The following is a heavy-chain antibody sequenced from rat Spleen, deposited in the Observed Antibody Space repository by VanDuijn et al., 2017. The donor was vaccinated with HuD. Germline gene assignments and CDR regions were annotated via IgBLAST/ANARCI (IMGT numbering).Heavy chain of an antibody. Sequence: EVQPVESDGGFVQPGRFLKLSFSTSGFPFSDYDLAWVRQAPTKGLEWVASISYDGTATYYRDSVKGRFTLSRDTAQNTLYLQMNSPTSEDTATYYCTRGGYFRHWGQGVMVTVSS. J-gene: IGHJ2*01. CDR1: GFPFSDYD. D-gene: IGHD2-5*01. V-gene: IGHV5-20*01. CDR2: ISYDGTAT. CDR3: TRGGYFRH.